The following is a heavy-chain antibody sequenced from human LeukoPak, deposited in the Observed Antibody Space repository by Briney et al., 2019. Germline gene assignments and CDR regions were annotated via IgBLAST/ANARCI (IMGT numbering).Heavy chain of an antibody. J-gene: IGHJ4*02. CDR1: GYTCTGYY. V-gene: IGHV1-2*02. CDR3: PRVDLLCY. Sequence: ASVTVSCKASGYTCTGYYIHWVRQAAGQGLEWMGSINPNSGDTNYAQKFQGRVTMTRDTSISTAYMELSWLRSDDTTVYYCPRVDLLCYWGQGTLVTFSS. CDR2: INPNSGDT.